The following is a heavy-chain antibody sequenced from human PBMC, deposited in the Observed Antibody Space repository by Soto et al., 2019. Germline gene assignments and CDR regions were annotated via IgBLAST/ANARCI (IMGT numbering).Heavy chain of an antibody. CDR3: ARHGDYYDSSGYPAPFDY. V-gene: IGHV4-39*01. Sequence: SETLSLTCTVSGGSISSSSYYWGWIRQPPGKGLEWIGSIYYSGSTYYNPPLKSRVTISVDTSKNQFSLKLSSVTAADTAVYYCARHGDYYDSSGYPAPFDYWGQGTLVTVSS. CDR1: GGSISSSSYY. CDR2: IYYSGST. J-gene: IGHJ4*02. D-gene: IGHD3-22*01.